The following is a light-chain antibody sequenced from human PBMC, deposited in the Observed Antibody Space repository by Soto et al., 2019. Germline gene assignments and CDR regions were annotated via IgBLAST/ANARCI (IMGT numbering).Light chain of an antibody. V-gene: IGLV1-51*01. CDR2: HNN. J-gene: IGLJ2*01. CDR1: SSNIANNY. CDR3: GTWDSSLSAVV. Sequence: QSVLTQPPSVSAAPRQKVTISCSGSSSNIANNYVAWYQQLPGTAPRLLIYHNNKRPSGIPDRFSGSKSVTSATLGITGLQTGDEADYYCGTWDSSLSAVVFGGGTKVTVL.